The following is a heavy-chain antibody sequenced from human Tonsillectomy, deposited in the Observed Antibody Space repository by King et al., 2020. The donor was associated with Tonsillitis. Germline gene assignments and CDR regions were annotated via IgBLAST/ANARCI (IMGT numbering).Heavy chain of an antibody. CDR1: GFPFSSYP. CDR3: AREPSDGSYRWFDP. D-gene: IGHD2-15*01. Sequence: QVQLVESGGGVVQPGRSLRLSCAASGFPFSSYPMHWVRQATGKGLEWVAVTSYDGSDKYYANSVKGRFIISRDNSMNTLYLQMNSLRGYDTAVYYCAREPSDGSYRWFDPWGQGTLVTVSS. J-gene: IGHJ5*02. CDR2: TSYDGSDK. V-gene: IGHV3-30*04.